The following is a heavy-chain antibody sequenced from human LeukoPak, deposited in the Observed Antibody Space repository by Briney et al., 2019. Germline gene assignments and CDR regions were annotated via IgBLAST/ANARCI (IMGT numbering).Heavy chain of an antibody. V-gene: IGHV3-9*01. Sequence: PGRSLRLSCAASGFTFDDYAMHWVRQAPGKGLEWVSGISWNSGSIGYADSVKGRFTISRDNAKNSLYLQMNSLRAEDTALYYCAKDIAMIVVGAFDYWGQGTLVTVSS. CDR2: ISWNSGSI. D-gene: IGHD3-22*01. J-gene: IGHJ4*02. CDR3: AKDIAMIVVGAFDY. CDR1: GFTFDDYA.